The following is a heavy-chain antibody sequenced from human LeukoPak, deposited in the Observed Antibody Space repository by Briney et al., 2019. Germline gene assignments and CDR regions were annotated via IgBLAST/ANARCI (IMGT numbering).Heavy chain of an antibody. Sequence: PGGSLRLSCAASGFTFSSNGMHWVRQAPGKGLERVALIWYDGSNKYYADSVKGRFTISRDNSKNTLYLQMNSLRAEDTAVYYCARVFGTTGTLDYWGQGTLVTVSS. CDR1: GFTFSSNG. V-gene: IGHV3-33*01. CDR3: ARVFGTTGTLDY. J-gene: IGHJ4*02. D-gene: IGHD1-1*01. CDR2: IWYDGSNK.